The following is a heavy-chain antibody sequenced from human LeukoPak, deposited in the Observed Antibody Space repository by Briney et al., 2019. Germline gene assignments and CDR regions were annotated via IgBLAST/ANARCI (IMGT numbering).Heavy chain of an antibody. Sequence: PSETLSLTCTVSGVSISSGGYYWSWLRQHPGKGLEWIGYVYYSGSTYYNPSLKSRVTISVDTSKNQFSLKLSSVTAADTAVYYCARVVGDYVWGSYRSYYFDYWGQGTLVTVSS. D-gene: IGHD3-16*02. CDR2: VYYSGST. CDR3: ARVVGDYVWGSYRSYYFDY. J-gene: IGHJ4*02. CDR1: GVSISSGGYY. V-gene: IGHV4-31*03.